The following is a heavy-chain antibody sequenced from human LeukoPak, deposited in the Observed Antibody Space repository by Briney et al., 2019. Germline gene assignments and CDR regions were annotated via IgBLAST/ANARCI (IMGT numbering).Heavy chain of an antibody. V-gene: IGHV3-7*01. D-gene: IGHD6-19*01. CDR3: ARDPSAVAGYYFDY. J-gene: IGHJ4*02. Sequence: GGSLRLSCAASGFTFSSYWMSWVRQAPGKGLEWVANIKQDGSEKHYVDSVKGRFTISRDKAKNSLYLQMNSLRAEDTAVYYCARDPSAVAGYYFDYWGQGTLVTVSS. CDR1: GFTFSSYW. CDR2: IKQDGSEK.